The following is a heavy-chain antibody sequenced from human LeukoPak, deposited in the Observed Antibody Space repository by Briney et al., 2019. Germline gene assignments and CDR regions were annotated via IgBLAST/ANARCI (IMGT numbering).Heavy chain of an antibody. J-gene: IGHJ4*02. CDR2: IYYSGST. V-gene: IGHV4-39*07. CDR3: ARTDTRGVYFDY. D-gene: IGHD6-13*01. Sequence: SETLSLTCTVSGGSISSSSYYWGWIRQPPGKGLEWIGSIYYSGSTYYNPSLNSRVTISLDTSKNQFSLKLSSVTAADTAVYYCARTDTRGVYFDYWGQGTLVTVSS. CDR1: GGSISSSSYY.